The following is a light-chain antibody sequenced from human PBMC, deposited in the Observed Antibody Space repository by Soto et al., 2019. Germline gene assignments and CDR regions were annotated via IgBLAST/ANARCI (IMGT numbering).Light chain of an antibody. V-gene: IGKV3-15*01. CDR2: GAS. Sequence: ETVMTQSPATLSVSPGEGATLSCRASQTINNNLAGYQQKPCQAPRLLIYGASRRATGVPARFSGSGSGTEFTLTSSSLQSEDFAVYYCQHYKNGPRFGQGNKVDVK. CDR1: QTINNN. J-gene: IGKJ1*01. CDR3: QHYKNGPR.